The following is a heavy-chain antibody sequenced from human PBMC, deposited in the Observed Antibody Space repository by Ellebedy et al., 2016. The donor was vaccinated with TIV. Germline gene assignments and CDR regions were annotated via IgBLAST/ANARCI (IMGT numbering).Heavy chain of an antibody. Sequence: GESLKISCAASGFTFINYWVAWVRQAPGKGLEWVANINFDGSEISYADSVKGRFTISRDNAKTSVFLQVNSPRAEDMGMYFCARDVGGGYFDHWGQGTRVTVSS. J-gene: IGHJ4*02. V-gene: IGHV3-7*03. CDR1: GFTFINYW. D-gene: IGHD2-15*01. CDR3: ARDVGGGYFDH. CDR2: INFDGSEI.